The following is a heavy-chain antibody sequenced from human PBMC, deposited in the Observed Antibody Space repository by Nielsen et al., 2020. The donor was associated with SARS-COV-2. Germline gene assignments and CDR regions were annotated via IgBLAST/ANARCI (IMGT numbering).Heavy chain of an antibody. V-gene: IGHV3-30*03. J-gene: IGHJ4*02. CDR1: GFTFTNYG. CDR3: ARDCSGGSCYSY. CDR2: ISYDGDDK. Sequence: GESLKISCAASGFTFTNYGMHWVRQAPGKGLEWVALISYDGDDKYYADSVKGRFTISRDNSKNTLYLQMNSLRAEDTAVYYCARDCSGGSCYSYWGQGTLVTVSS. D-gene: IGHD2-15*01.